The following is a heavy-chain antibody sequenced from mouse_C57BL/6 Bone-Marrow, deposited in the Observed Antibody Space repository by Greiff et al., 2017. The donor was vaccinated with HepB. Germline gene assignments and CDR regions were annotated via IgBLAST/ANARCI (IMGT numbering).Heavy chain of an antibody. CDR2: ISDGGSYT. Sequence: EVMLVESGGGLVKPGGSLKLSCAASGFTFSSYAMSWVRQTPEKRLEWVATISDGGSYTYYPDNVKGRFTISRDNAKNNLYLQMSHLKSEDTAMYYCARYSNLDYWGQGTTLTVSS. J-gene: IGHJ2*01. CDR1: GFTFSSYA. V-gene: IGHV5-4*03. D-gene: IGHD2-5*01. CDR3: ARYSNLDY.